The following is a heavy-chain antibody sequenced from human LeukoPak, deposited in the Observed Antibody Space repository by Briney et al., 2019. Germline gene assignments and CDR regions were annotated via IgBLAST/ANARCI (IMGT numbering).Heavy chain of an antibody. J-gene: IGHJ4*02. D-gene: IGHD5-24*01. V-gene: IGHV3-53*01. Sequence: PGGSLRLSCAASGFTVSSNYMSWVRQAPGKGLEWVSVIYSGGNTYYADSVKGRFTISRDNSKNTLYLQMNSLRAEDTAVYYCARRDGYNYYFAYWGQGTLVTVSS. CDR1: GFTVSSNY. CDR3: ARRDGYNYYFAY. CDR2: IYSGGNT.